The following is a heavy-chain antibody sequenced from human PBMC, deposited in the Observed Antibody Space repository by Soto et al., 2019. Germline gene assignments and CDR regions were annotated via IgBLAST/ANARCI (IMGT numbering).Heavy chain of an antibody. J-gene: IGHJ5*02. CDR3: ARASKGCSSGKCDSLDIGDP. Sequence: GASLKVSCKASGYNFNDFYVHWVRQAPGQGLEWMGFIYGKSGGTNYPQKFRGRVTMTRDRSINTAYMEMRSLRSDDTGVYYCARASKGCSSGKCDSLDIGDPWG. CDR2: IYGKSGGT. CDR1: GYNFNDFY. D-gene: IGHD2-2*01. V-gene: IGHV1-2*02.